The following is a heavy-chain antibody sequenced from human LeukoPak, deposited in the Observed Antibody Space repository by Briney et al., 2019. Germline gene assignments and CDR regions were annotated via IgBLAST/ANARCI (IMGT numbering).Heavy chain of an antibody. D-gene: IGHD6-19*01. CDR2: IDSSGNA. Sequence: SETLSLTCTVSGGSITTSGYYWGWIRQSPGKGLEYFASIDSSGNAYYNPSLQSRVTISADTSKNQFSLKLSSVTAADTAVYYCTRDRGQWLVDYWGQGTLVTVSS. V-gene: IGHV4-39*07. CDR1: GGSITTSGYY. J-gene: IGHJ4*02. CDR3: TRDRGQWLVDY.